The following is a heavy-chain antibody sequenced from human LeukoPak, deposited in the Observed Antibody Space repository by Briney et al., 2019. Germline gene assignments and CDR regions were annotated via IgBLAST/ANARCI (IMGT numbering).Heavy chain of an antibody. CDR2: IYYSGST. V-gene: IGHV4-59*12. CDR3: ARGAYYDSSGYYSRRGNAFDI. CDR1: GGSISSYY. Sequence: PSETLSLTCSVSGGSISSYYWGWIRQSPGKGLEWIGHIYYSGSTYYNPSLKSRVTISVDTSKNQFSLKLSSVTAADTAVYYCARGAYYDSSGYYSRRGNAFDIWGQGTMVTVSS. J-gene: IGHJ3*02. D-gene: IGHD3-22*01.